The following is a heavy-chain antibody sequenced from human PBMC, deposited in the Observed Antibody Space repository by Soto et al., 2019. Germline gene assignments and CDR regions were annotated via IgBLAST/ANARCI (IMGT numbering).Heavy chain of an antibody. CDR2: IIPIFGTA. Sequence: QVQLVQSGAEVKKPGSSVKVSCKASGGTFSGYAISWVRQAPGQGLEWMGGIIPIFGTANYAQKFQGRVTITADESTSTAYMELRSLRSEDTAVYYCARESRYCSGGSCYFLPGIDYWGQGTLVTVSS. J-gene: IGHJ4*02. D-gene: IGHD2-15*01. CDR1: GGTFSGYA. CDR3: ARESRYCSGGSCYFLPGIDY. V-gene: IGHV1-69*12.